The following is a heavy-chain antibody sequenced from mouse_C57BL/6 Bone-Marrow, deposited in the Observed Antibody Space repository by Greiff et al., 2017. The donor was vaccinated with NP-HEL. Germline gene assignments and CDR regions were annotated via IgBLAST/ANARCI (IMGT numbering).Heavy chain of an antibody. CDR2: ISSGGSYT. J-gene: IGHJ3*01. CDR3: ARQDYYYGSSYVAY. D-gene: IGHD1-1*01. V-gene: IGHV5-6*01. Sequence: EVKVVESGGDLVKPGGSLKLSCAASGFTFSSYGMSWVRQTPDKRLEWVATISSGGSYTYYPDSVKGRFTISRDNAKNTLYLQMSSLKSEDTAMYYCARQDYYYGSSYVAYWGQGTLVTVSA. CDR1: GFTFSSYG.